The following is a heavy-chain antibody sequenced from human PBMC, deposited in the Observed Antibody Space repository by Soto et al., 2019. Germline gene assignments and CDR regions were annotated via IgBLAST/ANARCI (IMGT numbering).Heavy chain of an antibody. V-gene: IGHV3-30-3*01. CDR3: ARGGSMATTGKCGRDV. J-gene: IGHJ6*02. D-gene: IGHD1-1*01. CDR1: GFTFSSYA. CDR2: ISYDGSNK. Sequence: QVQLVESGGGVVQPGRSLRLSCAASGFTFSSYAMHWVRQAPGKGLEWVAVISYDGSNKYYADSVKGRFTISRDNSKNTRYLQMNSLRAEDTAVYYCARGGSMATTGKCGRDVWGQGTTVTVSS.